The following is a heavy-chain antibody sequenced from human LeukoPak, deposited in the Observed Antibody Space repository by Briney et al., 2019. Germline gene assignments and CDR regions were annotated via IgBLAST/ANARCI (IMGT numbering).Heavy chain of an antibody. Sequence: ASAKVSCKASGYTFTSYGISWVRQAPGQGLEWMGWISAYNGNTNYAQKLQGRVTMTTDTSTSTAYMELRSLRSDDTAVYYCARGSYYDSSGYYSFYYYYYYMDVWGKGTTVTVSS. V-gene: IGHV1-18*01. CDR2: ISAYNGNT. D-gene: IGHD3-22*01. CDR3: ARGSYYDSSGYYSFYYYYYYMDV. CDR1: GYTFTSYG. J-gene: IGHJ6*03.